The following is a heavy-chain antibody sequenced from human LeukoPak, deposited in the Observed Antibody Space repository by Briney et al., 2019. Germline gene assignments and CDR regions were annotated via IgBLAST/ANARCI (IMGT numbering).Heavy chain of an antibody. Sequence: SETLSLTCIVSGDSIISYYWSWIRQPPGKGLEWIGSAYYSGSTYYNPSLKSRVTISVDTSKNQFSLKLSSVTAADTAVYYCARGVDVVVVTYWFDPWGQGTLVTVSS. CDR2: AYYSGST. CDR1: GDSIISYY. D-gene: IGHD2-15*01. CDR3: ARGVDVVVVTYWFDP. V-gene: IGHV4-59*12. J-gene: IGHJ5*02.